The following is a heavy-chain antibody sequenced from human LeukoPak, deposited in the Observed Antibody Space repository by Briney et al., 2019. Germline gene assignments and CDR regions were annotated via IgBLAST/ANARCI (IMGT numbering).Heavy chain of an antibody. V-gene: IGHV3-9*01. J-gene: IGHJ5*02. Sequence: GGSLRLSCAASGFTFDDFVMHWVRQAPGKGLEWVSGINWNSDTRAYADSVKGRFTISRDNAKNFVYLQMSSLRAEDTAFYYCAKDVDESVAGNNWFDPWGQGTLVTVSS. CDR1: GFTFDDFV. D-gene: IGHD6-19*01. CDR2: INWNSDTR. CDR3: AKDVDESVAGNNWFDP.